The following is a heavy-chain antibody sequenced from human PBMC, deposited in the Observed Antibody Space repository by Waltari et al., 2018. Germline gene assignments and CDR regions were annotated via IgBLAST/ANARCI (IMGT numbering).Heavy chain of an antibody. CDR3: ARAVAGTGAGAFDI. D-gene: IGHD6-19*01. J-gene: IGHJ3*02. CDR2: VTPIFVTA. Sequence: QVQLVQSGAEVKKPGSSVKVSCKASGGTFSSYAISWVRQAPGQGLEWMGGVTPIFVTANYAQKFQVRVTITADKSTSTAYMELISLRSEDTAVYYCARAVAGTGAGAFDIWGQGTMVTVSS. V-gene: IGHV1-69*14. CDR1: GGTFSSYA.